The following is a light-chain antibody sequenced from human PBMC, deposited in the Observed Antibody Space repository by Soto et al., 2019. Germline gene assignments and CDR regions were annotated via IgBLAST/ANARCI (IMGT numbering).Light chain of an antibody. J-gene: IGKJ2*01. CDR2: AAS. Sequence: DIQMTQSPSSLSASVGDRVTLTCRASQTISTYLNWYQQKPGKAPKLLIYAASTLQSGVPSRFSGSGSGTDFTLTINSLQPEDFATYYCQQSHGIPYTFGQGTKLEIK. CDR1: QTISTY. V-gene: IGKV1-39*01. CDR3: QQSHGIPYT.